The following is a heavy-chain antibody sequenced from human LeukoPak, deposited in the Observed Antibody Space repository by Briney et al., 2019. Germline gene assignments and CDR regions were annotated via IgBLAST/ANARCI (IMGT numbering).Heavy chain of an antibody. CDR3: AREYYDILTGYNRERYFDY. D-gene: IGHD3-9*01. V-gene: IGHV1-2*02. Sequence: ASVKVSCKASRYTFTGYCMHWVRQAPGQGLEWMGWINPNSGGTNYAQKFQGRVTMTRDTSISTAYMELSRLRSDDTAVYYCAREYYDILTGYNRERYFDYWGQGTLVTVSS. CDR1: RYTFTGYC. J-gene: IGHJ4*02. CDR2: INPNSGGT.